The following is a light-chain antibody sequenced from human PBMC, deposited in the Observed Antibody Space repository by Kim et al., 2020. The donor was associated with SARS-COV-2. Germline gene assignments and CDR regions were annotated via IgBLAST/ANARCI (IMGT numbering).Light chain of an antibody. Sequence: SPGERATLSCRASQSLSSINLAWYQQKPGQAPRLLIYGVATRATGIPDRFSGTGSGTDFTLTISRVEPEDFAVYFCQHYGSSPLTFGGGTKVDIK. CDR2: GVA. CDR3: QHYGSSPLT. V-gene: IGKV3-20*01. J-gene: IGKJ4*01. CDR1: QSLSSIN.